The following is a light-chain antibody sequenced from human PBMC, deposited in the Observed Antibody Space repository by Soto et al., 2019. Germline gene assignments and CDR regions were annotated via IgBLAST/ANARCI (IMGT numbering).Light chain of an antibody. CDR1: SSNIGAGYD. J-gene: IGLJ2*01. Sequence: QSVLTQPPSVSGAPGQRVAISCTGSSSNIGAGYDVHWYQQLPGTAPKLLIYGNSNRPSGFPDRFSGSKSGTSASLAITGLQAEDEADYSGQYYDSSLSGVVFGGGTKLTVL. V-gene: IGLV1-40*01. CDR2: GNS. CDR3: QYYDSSLSGVV.